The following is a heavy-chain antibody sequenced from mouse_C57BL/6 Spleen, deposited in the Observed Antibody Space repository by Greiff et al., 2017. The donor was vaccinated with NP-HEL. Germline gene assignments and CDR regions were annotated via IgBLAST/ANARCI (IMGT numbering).Heavy chain of an antibody. CDR3: AYYYGSSYKGYFDV. Sequence: VQLKQSGAELVKPGASVKLSCTASGFNFKDYYMHWVKQRTEQGLEWIGRIDPEDGETKYDRKFQGKATITVDTSSNTAYLQLSSLTSEDTAVYYCAYYYGSSYKGYFDVWGTVATVTAAS. CDR2: IDPEDGET. V-gene: IGHV14-2*01. D-gene: IGHD1-1*01. J-gene: IGHJ1*03. CDR1: GFNFKDYY.